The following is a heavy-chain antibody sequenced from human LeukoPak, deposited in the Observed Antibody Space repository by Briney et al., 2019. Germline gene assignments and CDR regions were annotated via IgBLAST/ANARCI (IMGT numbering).Heavy chain of an antibody. CDR2: IGASGTTK. CDR1: GFPFTFYE. Sequence: GGSLRLSCAVSGFPFTFYEMNWVRRAPGKGLEWVSNIGASGTTKYYADSVKGRFSISRDNAKTSLYLQMNSLRVDDTAVYYCALLAVASDFDYWGQGALVTVSS. J-gene: IGHJ4*02. D-gene: IGHD6-19*01. V-gene: IGHV3-48*03. CDR3: ALLAVASDFDY.